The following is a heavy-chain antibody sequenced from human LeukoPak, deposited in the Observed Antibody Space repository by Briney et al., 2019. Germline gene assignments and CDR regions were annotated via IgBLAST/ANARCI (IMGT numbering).Heavy chain of an antibody. V-gene: IGHV1-2*02. Sequence: GASVKVSCKASGYTFTGYYMHWVRQAPGQGLEWMGWINPKTGGTNHAQRFQGRVTMTRDTSISTAYMELSRLRSDDTAVYYCARDPEETYYDFWSGYYNWFDPWGQGTLVTVSS. CDR3: ARDPEETYYDFWSGYYNWFDP. CDR2: INPKTGGT. D-gene: IGHD3-3*01. CDR1: GYTFTGYY. J-gene: IGHJ5*02.